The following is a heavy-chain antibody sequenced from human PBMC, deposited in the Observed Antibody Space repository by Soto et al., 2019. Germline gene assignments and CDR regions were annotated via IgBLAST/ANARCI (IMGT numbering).Heavy chain of an antibody. J-gene: IGHJ3*02. CDR3: AKAHCSGGSCYLRAFDI. Sequence: GGSLRLSCAAAGFTFSTYAMTWVRQAPGRGLEWVSAISGNGGSIYYADSVKGRFTISRDNSKNTLYLQMISLGDEDTAVYYCAKAHCSGGSCYLRAFDIWGQGTLFTGSS. CDR1: GFTFSTYA. D-gene: IGHD2-15*01. V-gene: IGHV3-23*01. CDR2: ISGNGGSI.